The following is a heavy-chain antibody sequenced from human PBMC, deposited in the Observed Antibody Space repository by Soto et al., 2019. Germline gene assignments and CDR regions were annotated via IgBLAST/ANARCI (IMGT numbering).Heavy chain of an antibody. Sequence: SETLSLTCTVSGGSISSSSYYWGWIRQPPGKGLEWIGSIYYSGSTYYKPSLKSRVTISVDTSKNQFYLKLSSVTAADTAVYYCARHARGVTTLVAYYFDYWGQGTLVTV. CDR1: GGSISSSSYY. CDR3: ARHARGVTTLVAYYFDY. V-gene: IGHV4-39*01. CDR2: IYYSGST. D-gene: IGHD4-17*01. J-gene: IGHJ4*02.